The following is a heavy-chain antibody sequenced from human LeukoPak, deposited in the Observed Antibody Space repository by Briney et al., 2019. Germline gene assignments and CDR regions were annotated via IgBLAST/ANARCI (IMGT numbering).Heavy chain of an antibody. CDR3: ARGRDLTGTHGSFDY. CDR1: GGSFSGYY. D-gene: IGHD1-20*01. Sequence: SSETLSLTCAVYGGSFSGYYWSWIRQPPGKGQEWIGEINHSGSTNYNPSLKSRVTISVDTSKNQFSLKLSSVTAADTAVYYCARGRDLTGTHGSFDYWGQGTLVTVSS. V-gene: IGHV4-34*01. CDR2: INHSGST. J-gene: IGHJ4*02.